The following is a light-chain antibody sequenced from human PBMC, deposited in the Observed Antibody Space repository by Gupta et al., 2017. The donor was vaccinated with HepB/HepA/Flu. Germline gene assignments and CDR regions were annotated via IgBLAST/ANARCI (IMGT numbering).Light chain of an antibody. V-gene: IGLV1-44*01. CDR2: SNN. CDR1: SSNIGSNT. Sequence: QSVLTQPPSASGTPGQRVTISCSGSSSNIGSNTVNWYQQLPGTAPKLLIYSNNQRPSGVPDRFAGSKSGTSASLAISGLQSDDEADYYSAAWDDSLNGVVFGGGTKLTVL. J-gene: IGLJ2*01. CDR3: AAWDDSLNGVV.